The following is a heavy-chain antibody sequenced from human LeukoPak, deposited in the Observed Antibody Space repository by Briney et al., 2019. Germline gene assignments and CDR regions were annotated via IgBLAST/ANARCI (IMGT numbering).Heavy chain of an antibody. CDR2: FDPEDGET. J-gene: IGHJ4*02. CDR1: GYTLTELS. V-gene: IGHV1-24*01. D-gene: IGHD3-22*01. CDR3: ATSEPPDYYDSSGRPLDY. Sequence: ASVKVSCKVSGYTLTELSMHWVRQAPGKGLEWMGGFDPEDGETIYAQKFQGGVTMTEDTSTDTAYMELSSLRSEDTAVYYCATSEPPDYYDSSGRPLDYWGQGTLVTVSS.